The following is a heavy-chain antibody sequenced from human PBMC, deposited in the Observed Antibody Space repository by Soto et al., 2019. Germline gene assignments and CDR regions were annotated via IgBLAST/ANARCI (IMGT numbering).Heavy chain of an antibody. CDR3: ARADLYSSTWYGNLDY. V-gene: IGHV4-59*01. D-gene: IGHD6-13*01. Sequence: SETRSLTCTVAGGSICSYYRSWIRQPPGKGLEWIGYIYYSGSTNYNPSLKSRVTISLDTSKNQFSLKLTSVTAADTAVYYCARADLYSSTWYGNLDYWGQGILVTVSS. CDR2: IYYSGST. J-gene: IGHJ4*02. CDR1: GGSICSYY.